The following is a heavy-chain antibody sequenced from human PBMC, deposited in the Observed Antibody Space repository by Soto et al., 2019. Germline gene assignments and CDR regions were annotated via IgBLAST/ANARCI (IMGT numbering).Heavy chain of an antibody. CDR2: IIPIFGTA. J-gene: IGHJ4*02. CDR1: GGTFSSYA. CDR3: SRHSSGWSTLYYFDY. V-gene: IGHV1-69*13. D-gene: IGHD6-19*01. Sequence: ASVKVSCKASGGTFSSYAISWVRQAPGQGLEGMGGIIPIFGTANYAQKFQGRVTITADESTSTAYMELSSLRSEDTAVYYCSRHSSGWSTLYYFDYWGQGTLVTVSS.